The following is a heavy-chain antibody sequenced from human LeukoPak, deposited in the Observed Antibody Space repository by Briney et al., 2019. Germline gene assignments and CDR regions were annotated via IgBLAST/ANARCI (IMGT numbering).Heavy chain of an antibody. CDR2: ISGSGGST. V-gene: IGHV3-23*01. Sequence: PGGSLRLSCAASGFTFSSYAMSWVRQAPGKGLEWVSAISGSGGSTYYADSVKGRFTISRDNSKNTLYLQMNSLRAEDTAVYYCAKDLRITIFGVVTSYFDYWGQGTLVTVSS. J-gene: IGHJ4*02. CDR1: GFTFSSYA. CDR3: AKDLRITIFGVVTSYFDY. D-gene: IGHD3-3*01.